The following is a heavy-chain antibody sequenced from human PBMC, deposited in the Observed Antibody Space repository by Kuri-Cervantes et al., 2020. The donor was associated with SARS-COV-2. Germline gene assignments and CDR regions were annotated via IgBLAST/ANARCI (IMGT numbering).Heavy chain of an antibody. Sequence: GESLKISCAASGFTFSSYSMNWVRQAPGKGLEWVSSISSSSSYIYYADSVKGRFTISRDNAKNSLYLQMNSLRAEDTAVYYCARELLTGDGFDYWGQGTLVTVSS. D-gene: IGHD7-27*01. V-gene: IGHV3-21*01. CDR2: ISSSSSYI. J-gene: IGHJ4*02. CDR3: ARELLTGDGFDY. CDR1: GFTFSSYS.